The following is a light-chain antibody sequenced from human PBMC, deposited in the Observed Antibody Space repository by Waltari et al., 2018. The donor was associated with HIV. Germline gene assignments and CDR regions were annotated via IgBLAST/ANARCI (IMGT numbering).Light chain of an antibody. Sequence: ATQMTQSPSSLSASVGDRVTITCRASQDIRNELGWYQQKPGKAPELLIYAASSLQSGVASRFSGTGSGTDFTLTISGLQPEDFATYGCLQDYNALTFGGGTKVEV. V-gene: IGKV1-6*01. CDR3: LQDYNALT. CDR2: AAS. CDR1: QDIRNE. J-gene: IGKJ4*01.